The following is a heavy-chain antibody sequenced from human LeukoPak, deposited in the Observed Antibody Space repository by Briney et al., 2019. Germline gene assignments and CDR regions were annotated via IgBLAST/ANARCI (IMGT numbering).Heavy chain of an antibody. V-gene: IGHV1-69*05. CDR3: ARAYYDILTAPARDFDY. Sequence: ASVKVSCKASGGTFSSYAISWVRQAPGQGLEWMGRIIPIFGTANYVQKFQGRVTITTDESTSTAYMELSSLRSEDTAVYYCARAYYDILTAPARDFDYWGQGTLVTVSS. CDR2: IIPIFGTA. CDR1: GGTFSSYA. D-gene: IGHD3-9*01. J-gene: IGHJ4*02.